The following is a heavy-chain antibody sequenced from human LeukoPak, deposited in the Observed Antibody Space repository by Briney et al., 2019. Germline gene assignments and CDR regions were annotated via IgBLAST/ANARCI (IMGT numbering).Heavy chain of an antibody. J-gene: IGHJ4*02. D-gene: IGHD3-22*01. CDR2: IRYDGSNK. CDR1: GFTFSSYG. Sequence: GGSLRLSCAASGFTFSSYGMHWVRQAPGKGLEWVAFIRYDGSNKYNADSVKGRFTISRDNSKNTLYLQMNSLRAEDTAMYYCAKDRDNYDSSGYEGFDYWGQGTLVTVSS. V-gene: IGHV3-30*02. CDR3: AKDRDNYDSSGYEGFDY.